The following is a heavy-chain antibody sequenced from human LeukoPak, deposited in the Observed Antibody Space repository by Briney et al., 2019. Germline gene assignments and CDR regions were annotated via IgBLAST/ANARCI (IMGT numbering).Heavy chain of an antibody. J-gene: IGHJ4*02. Sequence: SETLSLTCTVSGGSISSYYWSWIRQPPGKGLEWIGYIYYSRSTNYNPSLKSRVTISVDTSKNQFSLKLSSVTAADTAVYYCARRFTTDYYDSSGYYTYFDYWGQGTLVTVSS. CDR3: ARRFTTDYYDSSGYYTYFDY. CDR2: IYYSRST. V-gene: IGHV4-59*08. CDR1: GGSISSYY. D-gene: IGHD3-22*01.